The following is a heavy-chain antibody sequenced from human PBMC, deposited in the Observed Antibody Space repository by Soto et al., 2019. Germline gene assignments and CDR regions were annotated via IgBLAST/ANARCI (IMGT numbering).Heavy chain of an antibody. CDR3: ARASTERPERFDY. CDR2: INAGNGNT. Sequence: QVQLVQSGAEVKKPGASVKVSCKASGYTFTSYAMHWVRQAPGQRLEWMGCINAGNGNTKYSQKFQGRVTISRDTSASTAFMELSSLRSEDTAVYYCARASTERPERFDYWGQGTLVTVSS. D-gene: IGHD2-2*01. CDR1: GYTFTSYA. J-gene: IGHJ4*02. V-gene: IGHV1-3*01.